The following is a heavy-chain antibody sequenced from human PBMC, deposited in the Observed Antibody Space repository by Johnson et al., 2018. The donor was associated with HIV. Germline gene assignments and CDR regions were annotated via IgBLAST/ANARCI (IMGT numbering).Heavy chain of an antibody. CDR1: GFTFSSYA. D-gene: IGHD6-13*01. V-gene: IGHV3-30-3*01. Sequence: QEQLVESGGGVVQPGRSLRLSCAASGFTFSSYAMHWVRQAPGKGLEWVAVISYDGSNKYYADSVKGRFTISRDNSKNTLYLQMNSLRAEDTAVYYCARESGSSWTSHAFDIWGQGTMVTVSS. J-gene: IGHJ3*02. CDR2: ISYDGSNK. CDR3: ARESGSSWTSHAFDI.